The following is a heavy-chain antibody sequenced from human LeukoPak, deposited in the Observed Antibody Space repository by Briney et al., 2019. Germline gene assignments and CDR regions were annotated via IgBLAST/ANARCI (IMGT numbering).Heavy chain of an antibody. CDR1: GYTFTSYG. CDR3: ARDRLLRTGTLRESGYYGMDV. J-gene: IGHJ6*02. D-gene: IGHD1-7*01. V-gene: IGHV1-18*01. Sequence: ASVKVSCKASGYTFTSYGISWVRQAPGQGLEWMGWISAYNGNTNYAQKLQGRVTMTTDTSTSTAYMELRSLRSDDTVVYYCARDRLLRTGTLRESGYYGMDVWGQGTTVTVSS. CDR2: ISAYNGNT.